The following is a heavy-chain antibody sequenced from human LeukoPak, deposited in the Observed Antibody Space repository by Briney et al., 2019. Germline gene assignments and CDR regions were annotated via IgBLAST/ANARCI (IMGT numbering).Heavy chain of an antibody. CDR1: GGTFSSYA. CDR2: IIPIFGTA. V-gene: IGHV1-69*01. J-gene: IGHJ3*01. CDR3: AKVKLSGDDAFDV. D-gene: IGHD3-10*01. Sequence: ASVKVSCKASGGTFSSYAISWVRQAPGQGLEWMGGIIPIFGTANYAQKFQGRVTITADESTSTAYMELSSLRSDDTAVYYCAKVKLSGDDAFDVWGQGTTVIVSS.